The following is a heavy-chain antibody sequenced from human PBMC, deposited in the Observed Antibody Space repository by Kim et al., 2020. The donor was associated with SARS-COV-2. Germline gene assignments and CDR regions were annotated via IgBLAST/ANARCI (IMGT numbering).Heavy chain of an antibody. V-gene: IGHV4-59*01. CDR3: ARDGGSSIDY. D-gene: IGHD1-26*01. Sequence: STNYNPSLKSRVTISVDTSKNQFSLKLSSVTAADTAVYYCARDGGSSIDYWGQGTLVTVSS. J-gene: IGHJ4*02. CDR2: ST.